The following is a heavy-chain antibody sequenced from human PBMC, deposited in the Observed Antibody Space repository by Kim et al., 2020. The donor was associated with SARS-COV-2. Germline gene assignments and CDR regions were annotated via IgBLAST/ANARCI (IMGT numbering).Heavy chain of an antibody. Sequence: VKGRFTTSRDNAKNTLYLQMSSLRAEDPAVYYCARVASGYSCSWYDGGFDYWGQGTLVTVSS. V-gene: IGHV3-74*01. J-gene: IGHJ4*02. CDR3: ARVASGYSCSWYDGGFDY. D-gene: IGHD6-13*01.